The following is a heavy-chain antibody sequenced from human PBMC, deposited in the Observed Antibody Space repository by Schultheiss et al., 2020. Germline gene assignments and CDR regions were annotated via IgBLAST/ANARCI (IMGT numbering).Heavy chain of an antibody. V-gene: IGHV3-53*01. CDR3: ARDSVAGPHDACDI. CDR2: FSGSGT. J-gene: IGHJ3*02. Sequence: GGSLRLSCAASGFTFSNAWMNWVRQAPGMGLEWVSGFSGSGTYYADSVKGRFTLSRDNSKNTLYLQMNSLRAEDTAVYYCARDSVAGPHDACDIWGQGTMGTVAS. CDR1: GFTFSNAW. D-gene: IGHD6-19*01.